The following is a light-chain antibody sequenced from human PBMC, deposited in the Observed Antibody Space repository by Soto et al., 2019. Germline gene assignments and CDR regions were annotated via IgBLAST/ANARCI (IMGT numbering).Light chain of an antibody. CDR3: QQRSHWPVT. CDR1: QSVSSY. J-gene: IGKJ1*01. V-gene: IGKV3-11*01. Sequence: EIVLTQSPATLSLSPGEGATLSCRASQSVSSYLDCYQQKPDQAPRLLIYDASNRATRIPARFSGSGSGTDFTLIISSLEPEDFAVYYCQQRSHWPVTFGRGPKVEV. CDR2: DAS.